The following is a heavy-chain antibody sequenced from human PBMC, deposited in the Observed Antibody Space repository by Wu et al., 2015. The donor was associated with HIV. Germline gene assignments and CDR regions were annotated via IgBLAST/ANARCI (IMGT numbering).Heavy chain of an antibody. CDR1: GYTFSNYY. D-gene: IGHD3-22*01. CDR2: INPISRGT. Sequence: QVQLVQSGAEVKKPGASVSVSCKAFGYTFSNYYMHWVRQAPGQGLEWMGMINPISRGTVYAQKFQGRVTMTGDTSTTTVYMEMSSLRSEDTAMYYCARTTLYDRTGSYYGFDYWGQ. V-gene: IGHV1-46*01. CDR3: ARTTLYDRTGSYYGFDY. J-gene: IGHJ4*01.